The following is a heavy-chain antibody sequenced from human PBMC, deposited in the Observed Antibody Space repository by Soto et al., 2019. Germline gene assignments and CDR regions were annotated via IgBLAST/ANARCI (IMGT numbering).Heavy chain of an antibody. V-gene: IGHV1-69*13. D-gene: IGHD3-10*01. CDR1: GGTFSSYA. CDR3: ARGSAKLLPDHYYYYGMDV. CDR2: IIPIFGTA. Sequence: ASVKVSCKASGGTFSSYAISWVRQAPGQGLEWKGGIIPIFGTANYAQKLQGRVTITADESTSTAYMELSSLRSEDTAVYYCARGSAKLLPDHYYYYGMDVWGQGTTVTVSS. J-gene: IGHJ6*02.